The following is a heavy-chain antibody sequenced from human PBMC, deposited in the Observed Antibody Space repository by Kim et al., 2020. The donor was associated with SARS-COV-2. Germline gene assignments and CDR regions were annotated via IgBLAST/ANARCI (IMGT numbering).Heavy chain of an antibody. CDR3: ARDLAALRFLEWLPGGEGYGMDV. CDR2: IYYSGST. Sequence: SETLSLTCTVSGGSISSSSYYWGWIRQPPGKGLEWIGSIYYSGSTYYNPSLKSRVTISVDTSKNQFSLKLSSVTAADTAVYYCARDLAALRFLEWLPGGEGYGMDVWGQGTTVTVSS. J-gene: IGHJ6*02. CDR1: GGSISSSSYY. D-gene: IGHD3-3*01. V-gene: IGHV4-39*02.